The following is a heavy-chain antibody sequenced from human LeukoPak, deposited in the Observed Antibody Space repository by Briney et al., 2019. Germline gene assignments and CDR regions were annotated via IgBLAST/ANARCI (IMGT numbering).Heavy chain of an antibody. CDR1: GGTFSSYA. CDR2: IIPIFGTA. J-gene: IGHJ6*02. V-gene: IGHV1-69*13. CDR3: ASAKPRRDFWSGSSYYYYGMDV. Sequence: SVKVSCKASGGTFSSYAISWVRQAPGQGLEWMGGIIPIFGTANYAQKFQGRVTITADESTSTAYMELSSMRSEDTAVYYCASAKPRRDFWSGSSYYYYGMDVWGQGTTVTVSS. D-gene: IGHD3-3*01.